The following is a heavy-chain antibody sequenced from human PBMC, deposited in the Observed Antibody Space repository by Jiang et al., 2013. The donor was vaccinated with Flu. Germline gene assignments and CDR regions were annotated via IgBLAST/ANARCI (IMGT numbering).Heavy chain of an antibody. Sequence: VQLVESGGGLVQPGGSLRLSCEVSGFTLSSYAMSWVRQAPGRGLEWVSAITGSGGTTNYADSVKGRFTISRDNSKNTLYLQMNSLRAEDTAVYYCAKGLLDGVAAPDYWGQGTLVTVSS. CDR3: AKGLLDGVAAPDY. CDR2: ITGSGGTT. V-gene: IGHV3-23*04. CDR1: GFTLSSYA. D-gene: IGHD6-19*01. J-gene: IGHJ4*02.